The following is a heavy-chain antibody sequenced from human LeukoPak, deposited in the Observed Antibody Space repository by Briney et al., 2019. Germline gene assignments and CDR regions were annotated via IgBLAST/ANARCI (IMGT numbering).Heavy chain of an antibody. J-gene: IGHJ4*02. CDR1: GYSFTSYW. Sequence: GESLKISCKGSGYSFTSYWIGWVRQMPGKGLEWMGIIYPGDSDTRYSPSFQGQVTISADKSISTAYLQWSSLKASDTAMYYCARHRMVRGVINYFDYWGQGTLVTVSP. V-gene: IGHV5-51*01. CDR3: ARHRMVRGVINYFDY. D-gene: IGHD3-10*01. CDR2: IYPGDSDT.